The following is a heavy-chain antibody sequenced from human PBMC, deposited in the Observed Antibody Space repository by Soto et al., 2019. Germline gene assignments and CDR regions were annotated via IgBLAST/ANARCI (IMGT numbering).Heavy chain of an antibody. Sequence: QVQLVQSGAEVKKPGSSVKVSCKASGGTFSSYAISWVRQAPGQGLEWMGGINPIFGTANYAQKFQGRVTITADESTSPAYMELSSLISEEKAVYYCARENGVYDGYLYYYYGMDVWGQGTMVTVSS. V-gene: IGHV1-69*12. J-gene: IGHJ6*02. CDR3: ARENGVYDGYLYYYYGMDV. CDR2: INPIFGTA. CDR1: GGTFSSYA. D-gene: IGHD3-16*01.